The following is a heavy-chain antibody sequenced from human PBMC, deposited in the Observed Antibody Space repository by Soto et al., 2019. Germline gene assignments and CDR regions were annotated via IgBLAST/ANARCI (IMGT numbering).Heavy chain of an antibody. V-gene: IGHV3-74*01. CDR3: ARDNDILTGYVY. CDR1: GFTFSSYW. D-gene: IGHD3-9*01. CDR2: IHSDGSST. Sequence: EVQLVESGGGLVQPGWSLRLSCAASGFTFSSYWMHWVRQAPGKGLVWVSRIHSDGSSTSYADSVKGRFTTARDNAKNTLYLQLNSLRAEDTAVYYCARDNDILTGYVYWGQGTLVTVSS. J-gene: IGHJ4*02.